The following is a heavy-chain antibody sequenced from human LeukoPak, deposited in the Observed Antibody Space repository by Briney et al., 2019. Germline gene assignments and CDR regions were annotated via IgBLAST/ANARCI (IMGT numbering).Heavy chain of an antibody. D-gene: IGHD6-19*01. CDR1: GYTFTGYY. CDR3: ARARGWYNDY. V-gene: IGHV1-2*02. Sequence: ASVKVSCKASGYTFTGYYMHWVRPAPGQGLEWMGWIYPNSGGTNYAQRFQGRVTMTRDTSISTVYMELSRLRFDDTAVYYCARARGWYNDYWGQGTLVTVSS. CDR2: IYPNSGGT. J-gene: IGHJ4*02.